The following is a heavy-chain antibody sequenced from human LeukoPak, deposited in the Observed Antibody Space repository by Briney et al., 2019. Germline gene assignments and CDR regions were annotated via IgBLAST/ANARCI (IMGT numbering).Heavy chain of an antibody. D-gene: IGHD2-15*01. J-gene: IGHJ5*02. V-gene: IGHV1-2*06. CDR3: ARDPYCSGASCSYP. CDR1: GCTFTAYY. CDR2: INPNSGGT. Sequence: ASVKVSCKASGCTFTAYYMHWVRQAPGQGLEWMGRINPNSGGTNYAQKLQGRVTMTTDTSTSTAYMELRSLRSDDTAVYYCARDPYCSGASCSYPWGQGTLVTVSS.